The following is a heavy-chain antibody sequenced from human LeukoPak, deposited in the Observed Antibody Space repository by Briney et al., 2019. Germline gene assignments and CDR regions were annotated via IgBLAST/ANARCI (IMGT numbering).Heavy chain of an antibody. V-gene: IGHV4-34*01. CDR1: GGSFSGYY. J-gene: IGHJ6*02. CDR2: INHSGST. Sequence: SETLSLTCAVYGGSFSGYYWSWIRQPPGKGLEWIGEINHSGSTNYNPSLKSRVTISVDTSKNQFSLKLSSVTAADTAVYYCARRYYYYYGMDVWGQGTTVIVSS. CDR3: ARRYYYYYGMDV.